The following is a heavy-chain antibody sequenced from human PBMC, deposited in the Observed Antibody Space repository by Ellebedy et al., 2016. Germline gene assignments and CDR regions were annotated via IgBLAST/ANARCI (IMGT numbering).Heavy chain of an antibody. CDR1: GFTFSSYA. J-gene: IGHJ3*02. V-gene: IGHV3-33*08. CDR2: IWYDGSNK. Sequence: GESLKISCAASGFTFSSYAMSWVRQAPGKGLEWVAVIWYDGSNKYYADSVKGRFTISRDNSKNTLYLQMNSLRAEDTAVYYCARDDYLPDAFDIWGQGTMVTVSS. D-gene: IGHD4/OR15-4a*01. CDR3: ARDDYLPDAFDI.